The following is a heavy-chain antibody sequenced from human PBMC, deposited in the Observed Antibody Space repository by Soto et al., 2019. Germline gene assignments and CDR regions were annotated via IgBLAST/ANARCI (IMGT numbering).Heavy chain of an antibody. CDR3: ARGMVRGVLDYYGMDV. Sequence: SETLSLTCTVSGGSISSSSYYWGWIRQPPGKGLEWIGSIYYSGSTNYNPSLKSRVTISVDTSKNQFSLKVSSVTAADTAVYYCARGMVRGVLDYYGMDVWGQGTTVTVSS. CDR2: IYYSGST. J-gene: IGHJ6*02. CDR1: GGSISSSSYY. D-gene: IGHD3-10*01. V-gene: IGHV4-39*07.